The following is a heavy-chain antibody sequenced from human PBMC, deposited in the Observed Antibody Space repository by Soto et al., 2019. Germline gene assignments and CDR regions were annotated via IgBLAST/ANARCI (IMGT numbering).Heavy chain of an antibody. D-gene: IGHD3-3*01. CDR3: ATYDFWSGIHYYYYYMDV. CDR1: GGTFSSCA. V-gene: IGHV1-69*13. CDR2: IIPIFGTA. Sequence: SVKVSCKASGGTFSSCAISWVRQAPGQGLEWMGGIIPIFGTANYAQKFQGRVTITADESTSTAYMELSSLRSEDTAVYYCATYDFWSGIHYYYYYMDVWGKGTTVTVSS. J-gene: IGHJ6*03.